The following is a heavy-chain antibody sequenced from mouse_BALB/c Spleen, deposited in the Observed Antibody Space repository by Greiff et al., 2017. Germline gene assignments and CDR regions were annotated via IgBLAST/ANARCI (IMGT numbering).Heavy chain of an antibody. CDR3: AREGLRGAMDY. J-gene: IGHJ4*01. CDR2: ISSGSSTI. CDR1: GFTFSSFG. D-gene: IGHD3-1*01. V-gene: IGHV5-17*02. Sequence: DVHLVESGGGLVQPGGSRKLSCAASGFTFSSFGMHWVRQAPEKGLEWVAYISSGSSTIYYADTVKGRFTISRDNPKNTLFLQMTSLRSEDTAMYYCAREGLRGAMDYWGQGTSVTVSS.